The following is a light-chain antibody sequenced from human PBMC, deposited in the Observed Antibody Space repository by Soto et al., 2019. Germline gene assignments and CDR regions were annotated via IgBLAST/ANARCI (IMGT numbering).Light chain of an antibody. CDR1: SSKVGSNY. Sequence: QSVLTQPPSVSAAPGQKVTISCSGGSSKVGSNYVSWYQQLPGTAPKLLIYESNKRPSGIPDRFSGSKSGPSATLGITGLQTGDEADYYCGTWDSSLSYYVFGTGTKVTVL. V-gene: IGLV1-51*02. CDR3: GTWDSSLSYYV. CDR2: ESN. J-gene: IGLJ1*01.